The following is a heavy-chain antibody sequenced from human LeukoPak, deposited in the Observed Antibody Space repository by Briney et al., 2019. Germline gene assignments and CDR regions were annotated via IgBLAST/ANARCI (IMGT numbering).Heavy chain of an antibody. CDR3: RGGWELDY. D-gene: IGHD1-26*01. Sequence: GGSLRLSCAASGFTFKYYWMAWVRQAPGKGLEWVAHMKEDGTEEYYVDSVKGRFTIFRDDAKSSLFLQMNSLTAEDTALYCVRGGWELDYWGQGTLVTVSS. V-gene: IGHV3-7*04. CDR2: MKEDGTEE. CDR1: GFTFKYYW. J-gene: IGHJ4*02.